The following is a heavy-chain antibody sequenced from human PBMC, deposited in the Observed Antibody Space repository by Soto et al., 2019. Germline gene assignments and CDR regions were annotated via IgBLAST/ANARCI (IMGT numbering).Heavy chain of an antibody. Sequence: PSETLSLTCTVSGGSISSSSYYWGWIRQPPGKGLEWIGSIYYSGSTYYNPSLKSRVTISVDTSKNQFSLKLSSVTAADTAVYYCARLPENYYYYMDVWGKGTTVTVSS. CDR1: GGSISSSSYY. J-gene: IGHJ6*03. CDR2: IYYSGST. V-gene: IGHV4-39*01. CDR3: ARLPENYYYYMDV.